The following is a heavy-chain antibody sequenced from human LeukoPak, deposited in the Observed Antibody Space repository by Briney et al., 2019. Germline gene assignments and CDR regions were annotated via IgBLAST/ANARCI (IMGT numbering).Heavy chain of an antibody. J-gene: IGHJ4*02. V-gene: IGHV3-73*01. CDR1: GFTFTGSA. CDR2: IRSSTHSDAT. D-gene: IGHD2-15*01. Sequence: PGGSLKLSCAASGFTFTGSAMHWVRQASGKGLEWVGRIRSSTHSDATAYAESVKGRFTISRDDSKKTAYLQMNTLKTEDTAVYYCARGGVCSGGNCYYYFDYWGQGTLVTVPS. CDR3: ARGGVCSGGNCYYYFDY.